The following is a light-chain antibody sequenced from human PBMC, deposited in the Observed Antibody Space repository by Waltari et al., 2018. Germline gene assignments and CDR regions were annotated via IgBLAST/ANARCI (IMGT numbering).Light chain of an antibody. CDR3: QQSYSTPGFT. Sequence: DIQMTQSPSSLSASVGDRVTITCRASQSISSYLNWYQQKPGKAPKLLIYAASSLQSGVPSRFSGSGTGTDFTLTISSLQPEDFATYYCQQSYSTPGFTFGGGTKVGIK. J-gene: IGKJ4*01. V-gene: IGKV1-39*01. CDR2: AAS. CDR1: QSISSY.